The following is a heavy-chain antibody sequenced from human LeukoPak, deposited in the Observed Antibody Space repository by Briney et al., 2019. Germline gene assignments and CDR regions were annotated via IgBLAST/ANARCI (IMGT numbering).Heavy chain of an antibody. D-gene: IGHD5-18*01. Sequence: ASVKVSCKVSGYTLTELSMHWVRQAPGKGLEWMGGFDPEDGETIYAQKFQGRVTMTRDMSTSTVYMELSSLRSEDTAVYYCARSSGAMVGQFDYWGQGTLVTVSS. V-gene: IGHV1-24*01. J-gene: IGHJ4*02. CDR1: GYTLTELS. CDR3: ARSSGAMVGQFDY. CDR2: FDPEDGET.